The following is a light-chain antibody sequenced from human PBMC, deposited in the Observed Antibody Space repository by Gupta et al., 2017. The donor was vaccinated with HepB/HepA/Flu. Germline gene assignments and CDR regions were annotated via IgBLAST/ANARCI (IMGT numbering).Light chain of an antibody. CDR2: DTS. V-gene: IGLV7-46*01. CDR3: LLSFSRVYV. J-gene: IGLJ1*01. Sequence: QAVVTKEPSLTVSPGGTVTLTCDSSAGPVTSAHFPYWFPQKPGQAPRTLIYDTSNKHSGTPARFSGSLLGGKAALTLSRAQPEDEAEYYCLLSFSRVYVFGTGTKVTVL. CDR1: AGPVTSAHF.